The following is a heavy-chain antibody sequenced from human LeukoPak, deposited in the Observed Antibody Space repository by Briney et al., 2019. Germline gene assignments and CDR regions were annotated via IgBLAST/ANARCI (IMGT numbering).Heavy chain of an antibody. J-gene: IGHJ4*02. CDR1: GFTFSSYA. Sequence: GGSLRLSCAASGFTFSSYAMSWVRQAPGKGLEWVSAVSGSGGSTYYADSVKGRFTISRDNSKNTLYLQMNSLRAEDTAVYYCANNPVGWYDQYYFDYWGQGTLVTVSS. CDR3: ANNPVGWYDQYYFDY. D-gene: IGHD6-19*01. V-gene: IGHV3-23*01. CDR2: VSGSGGST.